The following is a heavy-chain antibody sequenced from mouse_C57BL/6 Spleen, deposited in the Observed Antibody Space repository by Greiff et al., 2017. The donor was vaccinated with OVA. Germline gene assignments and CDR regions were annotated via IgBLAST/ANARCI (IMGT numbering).Heavy chain of an antibody. CDR3: AISGSSYYYAMDY. Sequence: QVQLQQPGAELVKPGASVKVSCKASGSTFPSYWMHWVQQRPCQGLECIWRIHPSDSDTNYNQKFKGKATLTVDKSSSTAYRQLSSLTSEDSAVYYCAISGSSYYYAMDYWGQGTSVTVSS. D-gene: IGHD1-1*01. J-gene: IGHJ4*01. CDR2: IHPSDSDT. CDR1: GSTFPSYW. V-gene: IGHV1-74*01.